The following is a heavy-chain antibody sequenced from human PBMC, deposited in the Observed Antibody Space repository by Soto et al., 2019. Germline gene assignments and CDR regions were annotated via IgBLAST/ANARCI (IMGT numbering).Heavy chain of an antibody. CDR1: GGSITSTNW. J-gene: IGHJ5*02. Sequence: QVQLQESGPGLVKPSGTLSLTCAVSGGSITSTNWWSWVRQPPGQGLEWIGEIYHSGATNCNPSLKSRVTISVDKSKNQYSLNLMSVTAADTAVYYCAKDRGIGAAGSWGQGALVTVSS. D-gene: IGHD6-13*01. V-gene: IGHV4-4*02. CDR2: IYHSGAT. CDR3: AKDRGIGAAGS.